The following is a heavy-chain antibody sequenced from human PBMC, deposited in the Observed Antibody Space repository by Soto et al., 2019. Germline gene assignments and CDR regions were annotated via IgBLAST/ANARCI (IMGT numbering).Heavy chain of an antibody. J-gene: IGHJ4*02. CDR3: VRDTMTGYLECDY. V-gene: IGHV1-18*01. D-gene: IGHD3-9*01. CDR2: INANNGNT. CDR1: GYTFTNYG. Sequence: QVQLVQSGAEVKKPGASVKVSCRASGYTFTNYGISWVRQAPGQGLEWMGGINANNGNTNYAQTLQGRVTMTSDTSTSTAYMELRSLRSDDKAVYYAVRDTMTGYLECDYWGQGTLVTVSS.